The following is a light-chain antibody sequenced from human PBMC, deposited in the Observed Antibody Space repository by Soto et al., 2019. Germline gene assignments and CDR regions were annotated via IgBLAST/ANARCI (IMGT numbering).Light chain of an antibody. CDR3: QQYNNWPPLT. Sequence: EVVMTQSPATLSVSPGERVTLSCRASQSVRSNLAWYLQKPGQAPRLLIYGASTRATGIRARFSASGSGTEFTLTISSLQSEDFAVYYCQQYNNWPPLTFGGGTKVEIK. CDR1: QSVRSN. CDR2: GAS. V-gene: IGKV3-15*01. J-gene: IGKJ4*01.